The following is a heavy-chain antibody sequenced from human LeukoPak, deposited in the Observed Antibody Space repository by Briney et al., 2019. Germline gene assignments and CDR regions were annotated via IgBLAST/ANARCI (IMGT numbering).Heavy chain of an antibody. CDR2: IDHSRST. J-gene: IGHJ3*02. D-gene: IGHD2-15*01. Sequence: SETLSLTCNVSGYSISSGYYWGWIRQPPGKGLEWIASIDHSRSTYHNPSLKSRVTLSVDMPNNQFSLKLNSVTAADTAVYYCARDKGGVVVVAATRDDGFDIWGQGTMVSVPS. V-gene: IGHV4-38-2*02. CDR3: ARDKGGVVVVAATRDDGFDI. CDR1: GYSISSGYY.